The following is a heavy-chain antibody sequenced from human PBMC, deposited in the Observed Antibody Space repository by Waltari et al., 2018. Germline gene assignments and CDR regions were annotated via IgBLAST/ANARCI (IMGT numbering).Heavy chain of an antibody. CDR2: IYYSGST. CDR3: ARVKAQTEHDYGDYVPTTLDY. Sequence: QLQLQESGPGLVKPSETLSLTCTVSGGSISSRSYYWGWIRQPPGQGLGWIGSIYYSGSTYYNPSLKSRVTISVDTSKNQFSLKLSSVTAADTAVYYCARVKAQTEHDYGDYVPTTLDYWGQGTLVTVSS. CDR1: GGSISSRSYY. J-gene: IGHJ4*02. D-gene: IGHD4-17*01. V-gene: IGHV4-39*07.